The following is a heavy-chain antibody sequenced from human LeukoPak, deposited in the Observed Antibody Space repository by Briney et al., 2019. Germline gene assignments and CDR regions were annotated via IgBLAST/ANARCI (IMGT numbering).Heavy chain of an antibody. CDR2: INPNSGGT. J-gene: IGHJ4*02. CDR1: GYTFTGYY. Sequence: GASVKVSCKASGYTFTGYYMHWVRQAPGQGLEWMGWINPNSGGTNYAQKFQGRVTMTRDTSISTAYMELSRLRSDDTAVYYCARDTPLPSTVTTQNDDYWGQGTLVTVSS. CDR3: ARDTPLPSTVTTQNDDY. D-gene: IGHD4-17*01. V-gene: IGHV1-2*02.